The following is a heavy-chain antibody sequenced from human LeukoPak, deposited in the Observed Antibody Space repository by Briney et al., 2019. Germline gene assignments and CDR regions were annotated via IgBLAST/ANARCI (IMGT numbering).Heavy chain of an antibody. Sequence: ASVKVSCKASGYTFISYAIHWVRQAPGQRLEWMGWIHAGTGNTKYSQKFQGRVTIARDTSGNTVYMELSRLRPEDTAVYYCARDITIGTTRFDPWGQGTLVTVSP. J-gene: IGHJ5*02. CDR3: ARDITIGTTRFDP. V-gene: IGHV1-3*01. CDR1: GYTFISYA. CDR2: IHAGTGNT. D-gene: IGHD1-1*01.